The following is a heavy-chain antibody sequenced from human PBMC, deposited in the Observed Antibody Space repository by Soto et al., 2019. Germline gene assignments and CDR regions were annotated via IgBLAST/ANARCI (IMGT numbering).Heavy chain of an antibody. J-gene: IGHJ4*02. CDR1: GFTFSSYG. D-gene: IGHD6-19*01. V-gene: IGHV3-30*03. CDR3: XXXPNTRFVIAVAGTGYFDY. CDR2: ISYDGSNK. Sequence: QVQLVESGGGVVQPGRSLRLSCAASGFTFSSYGMHWVRQAPGKGLEWVAVISYDGSNKYYADSVKGRXTXXXXXXXXXXXXXXXXXXXXXXXXXXXXXXPNTRFVIAVAGTGYFDYWGQGTLVTVXS.